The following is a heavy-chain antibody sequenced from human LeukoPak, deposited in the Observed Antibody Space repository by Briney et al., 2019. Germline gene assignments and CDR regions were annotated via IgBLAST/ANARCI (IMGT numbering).Heavy chain of an antibody. CDR1: GYTFTSYG. D-gene: IGHD2-15*01. J-gene: IGHJ6*03. V-gene: IGHV1-18*01. CDR3: ARGYCSGGSCYYYYMDV. CDR2: ISAYNGNT. Sequence: ASVKVSCKASGYTFTSYGISWVQQAPGQGLEWMGWISAYNGNTNYAQKLQGRVTMTTDTSTSTAYMELRSLRSDDTAVYYCARGYCSGGSCYYYYMDVWGKGTTVTVSS.